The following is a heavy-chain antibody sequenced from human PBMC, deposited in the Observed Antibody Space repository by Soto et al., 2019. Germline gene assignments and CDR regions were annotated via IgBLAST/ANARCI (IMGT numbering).Heavy chain of an antibody. CDR2: ISGSGGST. Sequence: GGSLRLSCAASGFTFSSYAMSWVRQAPGKGLEWVSAISGSGGSTYYADSVKGRFTISRDNSKNTLYLQMNSLRAEDTAVYYCARTHSSSWTGYYYYGMDVWGQGTTVTVSS. CDR1: GFTFSSYA. J-gene: IGHJ6*02. V-gene: IGHV3-23*01. CDR3: ARTHSSSWTGYYYYGMDV. D-gene: IGHD6-13*01.